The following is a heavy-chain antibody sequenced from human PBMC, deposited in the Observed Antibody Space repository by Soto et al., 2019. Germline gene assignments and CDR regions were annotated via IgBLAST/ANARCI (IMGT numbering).Heavy chain of an antibody. CDR1: GGSISSYY. Sequence: SETLCLTCTVSGGSISSYYWSWIRQPPGKGLEWIGYIYYSGSTNYNPSLKSRVTISVDTSKNQFSLKLSSVTAADTAVYYCARAYGDYVFDYWGQGTLVTVS. CDR3: ARAYGDYVFDY. D-gene: IGHD4-17*01. CDR2: IYYSGST. J-gene: IGHJ4*02. V-gene: IGHV4-59*01.